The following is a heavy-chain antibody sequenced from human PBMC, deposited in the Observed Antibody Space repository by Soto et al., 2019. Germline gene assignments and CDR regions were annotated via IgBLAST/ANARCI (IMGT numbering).Heavy chain of an antibody. CDR1: GYSFTSYW. Sequence: PGESLRTSCKGSGYSFTSYWIGWVRQMPGKGLEWMGIIYPGDSDTRYSPSFQGQVTISADNSISTAYLQWSSLKASDTAMYYCARHVLGISAACNWFDPWGQGTLVTVSS. D-gene: IGHD6-13*01. J-gene: IGHJ5*02. CDR2: IYPGDSDT. V-gene: IGHV5-51*01. CDR3: ARHVLGISAACNWFDP.